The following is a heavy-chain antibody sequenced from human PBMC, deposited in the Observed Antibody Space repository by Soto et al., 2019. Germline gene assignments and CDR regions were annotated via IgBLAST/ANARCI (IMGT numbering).Heavy chain of an antibody. CDR3: ARDNTLDAFDI. Sequence: EVQLVETGGGLIQPGGSLRLSCAASGFTVSSNYMSWVRQAPGKGLEWVSVIYSGGSTYYADSVKGRFTISRDNSKNTLYLQMNSLRAEDTVVYYCARDNTLDAFDIWGQGTMVTVSS. CDR2: IYSGGST. V-gene: IGHV3-53*02. J-gene: IGHJ3*02. CDR1: GFTVSSNY.